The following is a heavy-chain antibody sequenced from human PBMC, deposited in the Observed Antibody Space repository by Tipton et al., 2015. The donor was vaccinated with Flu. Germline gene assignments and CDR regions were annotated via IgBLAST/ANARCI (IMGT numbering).Heavy chain of an antibody. J-gene: IGHJ4*02. Sequence: CAASGFTFSNSGMHWVRQAPGKGLEWVTVISYDGSNKYYADSVKGRFTISRDNSKNTLYLLMNSLRPEDTAVYYCAKGDSYFWSGDNAIWGHSDYWGQGALVTVSS. CDR3: AKGDSYFWSGDNAIWGHSDY. V-gene: IGHV3-30*18. CDR2: ISYDGSNK. CDR1: GFTFSNSG. D-gene: IGHD3-3*01.